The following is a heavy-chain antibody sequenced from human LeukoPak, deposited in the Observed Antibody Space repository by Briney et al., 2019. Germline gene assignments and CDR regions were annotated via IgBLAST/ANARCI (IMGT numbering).Heavy chain of an antibody. CDR2: IYYSGST. CDR3: ARSQDIVVVVAAFDY. CDR1: GGSISSSSYY. D-gene: IGHD2-15*01. J-gene: IGHJ4*02. V-gene: IGHV4-39*01. Sequence: TSETLSLTCTVSGGSISSSSYYWGWIRQPPGKGLEWIGSIYYSGSTYYNPSLKSRVTISVDTSKNQFSLKLSSVTAADTAVYYCARSQDIVVVVAAFDYWGQGTLVTVSS.